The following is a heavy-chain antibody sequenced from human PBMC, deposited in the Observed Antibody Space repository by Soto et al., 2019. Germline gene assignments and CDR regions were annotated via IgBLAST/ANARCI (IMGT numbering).Heavy chain of an antibody. Sequence: LGESLKISCKASGYSFTTYWIGWVRQMPGKGLEWMGIIYPGDSDTRYSPSFQGQVTISADKSISTAYLQWSSLKASDSAMFYCARKDIAGNSVDFWGQGXLVTVSS. V-gene: IGHV5-51*01. CDR2: IYPGDSDT. D-gene: IGHD6-13*01. CDR1: GYSFTTYW. CDR3: ARKDIAGNSVDF. J-gene: IGHJ4*02.